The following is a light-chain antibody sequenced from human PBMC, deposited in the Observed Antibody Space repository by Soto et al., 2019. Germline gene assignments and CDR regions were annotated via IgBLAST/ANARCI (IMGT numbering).Light chain of an antibody. Sequence: QSVMTQPPSVSAAPGQKVTISCSGSSSNIGSNAVSWYQQLPGTAPKVLIYSNNQRPSGVPDRFSGSKSGTSASLAISGLQSEDDADYYCATWDDSLNGWVFGGGTKLTVL. J-gene: IGLJ3*02. V-gene: IGLV1-44*01. CDR2: SNN. CDR1: SSNIGSNA. CDR3: ATWDDSLNGWV.